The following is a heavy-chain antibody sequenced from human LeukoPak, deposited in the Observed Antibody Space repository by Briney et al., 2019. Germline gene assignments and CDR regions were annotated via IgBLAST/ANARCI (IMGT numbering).Heavy chain of an antibody. CDR3: ARGRDYYDSSGYWGSGWYFDL. Sequence: RASVKVSCKASGYTFTSYDINWVRQATGQGLEWMGWMNPNSGNTGYAQKFQGRVTITRNTSISTAYMELSSLRSEDTAVYYCARGRDYYDSSGYWGSGWYFDLWGRGTLVTVSS. D-gene: IGHD3-22*01. CDR1: GYTFTSYD. V-gene: IGHV1-8*03. CDR2: MNPNSGNT. J-gene: IGHJ2*01.